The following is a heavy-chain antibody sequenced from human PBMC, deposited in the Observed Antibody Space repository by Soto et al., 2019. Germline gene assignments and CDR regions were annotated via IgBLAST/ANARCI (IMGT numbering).Heavy chain of an antibody. CDR2: IYHTGST. CDR3: ARDPLYDSGGLSHVFDI. J-gene: IGHJ3*02. CDR1: GGSMSRGDYY. D-gene: IGHD2-8*02. V-gene: IGHV4-30-4*01. Sequence: QVQLLESGPGLVKPSQTLSLTCTVSGGSMSRGDYYWSWIRQPPGKGLEWIGFIYHTGSTYYSPSLKNRDAISVGTSQNQFSLKLSSVAAADTAVYFCARDPLYDSGGLSHVFDIWGQGTMVTVSS.